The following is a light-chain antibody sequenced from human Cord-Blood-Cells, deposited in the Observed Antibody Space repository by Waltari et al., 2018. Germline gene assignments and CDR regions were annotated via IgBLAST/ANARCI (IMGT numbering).Light chain of an antibody. CDR2: AAS. CDR1: QGIRND. CDR3: LQDYKYPGT. Sequence: AIQMTQSPSSLSPSVGDSVTITCRASQGIRNDLGWYQQTPGKAPKLLIYAASSLQSGVPSRVSGSGSGTDCTLTISSLQPEDFATYYCLQDYKYPGTLGQGTKVEIK. J-gene: IGKJ1*01. V-gene: IGKV1-6*01.